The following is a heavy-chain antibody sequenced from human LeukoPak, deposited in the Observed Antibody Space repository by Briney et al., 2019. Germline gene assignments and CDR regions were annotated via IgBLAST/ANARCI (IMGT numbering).Heavy chain of an antibody. CDR2: LSWHSGSI. CDR3: AKETKVGENLYYFDY. D-gene: IGHD1-26*01. Sequence: PGRSLRLSCVASGFKFNDYAMHWVRQAPGKGLEWVSGLSWHSGSIGYADSVKGRFIISSDNAKNSLYLEMNSLRPEDSALYYCAKETKVGENLYYFDYWGRGTLVTVSS. CDR1: GFKFNDYA. J-gene: IGHJ4*02. V-gene: IGHV3-9*01.